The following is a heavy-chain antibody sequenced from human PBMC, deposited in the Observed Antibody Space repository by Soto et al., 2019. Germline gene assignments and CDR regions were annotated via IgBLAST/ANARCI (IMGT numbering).Heavy chain of an antibody. V-gene: IGHV5-51*01. Sequence: PGESLKISCKGSGYSFTTYWIGWVRQMPGKGLEGMVIIYPGDSDTRYSPSFQGQVTISADKSINTTYLQWSSLKASDTAIYYCARQASAGKNYYVMDVWGQGTTVTVSS. CDR3: ARQASAGKNYYVMDV. CDR1: GYSFTTYW. CDR2: IYPGDSDT. J-gene: IGHJ6*02. D-gene: IGHD6-13*01.